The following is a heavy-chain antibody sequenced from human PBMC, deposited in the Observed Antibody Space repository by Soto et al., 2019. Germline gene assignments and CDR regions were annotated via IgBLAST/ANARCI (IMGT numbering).Heavy chain of an antibody. Sequence: PQTLSLTCPVAGGSISSGADYWRWIRQHPGKGLEWIGYIYYSGSTYYNPSLKSRVTISVDTSKNQFSLKLSSVTAADTAVYYCARGYGDYNHYFDYWGQGTLVTVSS. CDR1: GGSISSGADY. D-gene: IGHD4-17*01. CDR2: IYYSGST. J-gene: IGHJ4*02. V-gene: IGHV4-31*03. CDR3: ARGYGDYNHYFDY.